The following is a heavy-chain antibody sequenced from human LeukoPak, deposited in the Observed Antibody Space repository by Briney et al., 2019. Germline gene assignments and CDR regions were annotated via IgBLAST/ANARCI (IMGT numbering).Heavy chain of an antibody. J-gene: IGHJ4*02. CDR2: ISGSGGST. CDR3: AKEVQPYSEGWFDY. CDR1: GFTFSSYG. Sequence: PGGTLRLSCAASGFTFSSYGMSWVRQAPGKGLEWVSTISGSGGSTYYADSVKGRFTISRDNSKNTLYLQMNSLRAEDTAVYYCAKEVQPYSEGWFDYWGQGTLVTVSS. D-gene: IGHD1-1*01. V-gene: IGHV3-23*01.